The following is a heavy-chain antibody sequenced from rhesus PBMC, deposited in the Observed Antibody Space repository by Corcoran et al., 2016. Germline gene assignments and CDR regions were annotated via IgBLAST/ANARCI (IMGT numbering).Heavy chain of an antibody. D-gene: IGHD5-12*01. J-gene: IGHJ4*01. V-gene: IGHV4S2*01. CDR2: VYGNDGRT. CDR1: GTSIVNNY. CDR3: ERDGYGGQWGLND. Sequence: QVQLQESGPGLVKPSETLTLTCAVSGTSIVNNYWSWIRQAPGKGLEYIGRVYGNDGRTDYNPSLQSRVTISIDKSKNQFSLKLSSVTAADTAMYYCERDGYGGQWGLNDWGQGVLVTV.